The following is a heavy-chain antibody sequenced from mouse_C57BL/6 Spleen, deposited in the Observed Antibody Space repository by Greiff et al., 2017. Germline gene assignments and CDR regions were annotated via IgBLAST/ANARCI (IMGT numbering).Heavy chain of an antibody. Sequence: VQLQQPGAELAKPGASVKLSCKASGYTFTSYWMHWVKQRPGQGLEWIGYINPTSGYTKYNQKFKDKATLTADKSSSTAYMQLSSLTYEYSAVFYCARDDGGYFDDWGQGTTLTVSS. CDR2: INPTSGYT. V-gene: IGHV1-7*01. D-gene: IGHD2-3*01. CDR3: ARDDGGYFDD. CDR1: GYTFTSYW. J-gene: IGHJ2*01.